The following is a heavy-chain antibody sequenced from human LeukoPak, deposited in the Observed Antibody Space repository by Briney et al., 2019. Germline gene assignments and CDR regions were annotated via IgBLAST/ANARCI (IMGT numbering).Heavy chain of an antibody. D-gene: IGHD3-9*01. J-gene: IGHJ4*02. CDR3: ARDPYAYDILTGRL. CDR1: GFTFSSYW. V-gene: IGHV3-7*01. CDR2: IKQDGSEK. Sequence: GGSLRLSCAASGFTFSSYWMSWVRQAPGKGLEWVANIKQDGSEKYYVDSVKGRFTISSENAKNSLDLHTNRLRAEDTAVYYCARDPYAYDILTGRLWGQGTLVTVSS.